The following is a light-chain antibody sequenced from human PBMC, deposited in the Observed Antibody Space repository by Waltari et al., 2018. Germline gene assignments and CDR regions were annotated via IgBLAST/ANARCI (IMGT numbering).Light chain of an antibody. CDR1: SSDVGAYNY. CDR3: CSYAGSYTWV. V-gene: IGLV2-11*01. CDR2: DVS. Sequence: QSALTQPRSVSGSPGQSVIISCTGTSSDVGAYNYVSWYQQHPVKAPKLMIYDVSKRPSGGPDRCSGSKSGNTASLTISGLQAEDEADYYCCSYAGSYTWVFGGGTKLTVL. J-gene: IGLJ3*02.